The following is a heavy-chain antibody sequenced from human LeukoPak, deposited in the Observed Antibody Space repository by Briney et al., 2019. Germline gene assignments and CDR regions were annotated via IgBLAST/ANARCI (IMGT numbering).Heavy chain of an antibody. D-gene: IGHD3-10*01. CDR1: GFTFSSYA. CDR2: ISGNGGST. J-gene: IGHJ4*02. V-gene: IGHV3-23*01. Sequence: TGGSLRLSCAASGFTFSSYAMSWVRQAPGKGLEWVSAISGNGGSTYYAESVKGRFTISRDSSKSTLYLQMNSLRAEDTAVYYCAKKAYGSGSFFPLDYFDYWGQGTLVTVSS. CDR3: AKKAYGSGSFFPLDYFDY.